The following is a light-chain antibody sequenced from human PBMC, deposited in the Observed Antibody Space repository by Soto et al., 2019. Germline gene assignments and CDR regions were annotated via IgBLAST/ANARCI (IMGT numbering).Light chain of an antibody. CDR1: QTIDVY. CDR2: AAS. V-gene: IGKV1-39*01. CDR3: QQSYMTPRT. J-gene: IGKJ1*01. Sequence: DIQMTQSPSSLSASVGDRVAITCRASQTIDVYLNWYLQKPGRAPQLLIYAASKLQSGVPSRFSGSGSGTDFTLTISSLQADDSATYFRQQSYMTPRTFGQGTKVEI.